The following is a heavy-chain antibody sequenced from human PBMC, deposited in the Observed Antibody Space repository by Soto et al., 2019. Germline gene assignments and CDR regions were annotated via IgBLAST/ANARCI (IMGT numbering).Heavy chain of an antibody. V-gene: IGHV3-23*01. CDR2: ISGSGGST. CDR1: GFTFSSYA. D-gene: IGHD6-13*01. CDR3: AKDRISSWYYYYGMDX. Sequence: GSLRLSCAASGFTFSSYAMSWVRQAPGKGLEWVSAISGSGGSTYYADSVKGRFTISRDNSKNTLYLQMNSLRAEDTAVYYCAKDRISSWYYYYGMDXWGQGTTVTVSS. J-gene: IGHJ6*02.